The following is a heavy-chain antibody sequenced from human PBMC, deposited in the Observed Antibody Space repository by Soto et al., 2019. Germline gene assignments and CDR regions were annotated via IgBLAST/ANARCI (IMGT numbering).Heavy chain of an antibody. D-gene: IGHD6-13*01. V-gene: IGHV1-18*01. CDR2: ISAYNGNT. CDR3: ARFSRIAAAGEQIYYYYGMDV. CDR1: GYTFTSYG. Sequence: ASVKVSCKASGYTFTSYGSSWVRQAHGQGLEWMGWISAYNGNTNYAQKLQGRVTMTTDTSTSTAYMELRSLRSDDTAVYYCARFSRIAAAGEQIYYYYGMDVWGQGTTVTVSS. J-gene: IGHJ6*02.